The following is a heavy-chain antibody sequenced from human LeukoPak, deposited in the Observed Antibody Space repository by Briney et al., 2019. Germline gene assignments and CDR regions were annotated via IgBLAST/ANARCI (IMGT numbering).Heavy chain of an antibody. V-gene: IGHV1-69*05. CDR1: GCTFSSYA. Sequence: SVKVSCKASGCTFSSYAINWVRQAPGQGLEWMGGIIPIFGTANYAQKFQGRVTITTDESTSTAYMELSSLRSEDTAVYYCARRDTAMALDYWGQGTLVTVSS. D-gene: IGHD5-18*01. CDR3: ARRDTAMALDY. CDR2: IIPIFGTA. J-gene: IGHJ4*02.